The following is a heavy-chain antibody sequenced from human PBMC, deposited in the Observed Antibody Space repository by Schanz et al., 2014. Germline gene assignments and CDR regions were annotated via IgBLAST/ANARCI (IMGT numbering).Heavy chain of an antibody. CDR3: TRGSGSRSYGWYYDS. V-gene: IGHV3-74*01. J-gene: IGHJ4*02. CDR2: INSDGSSA. CDR1: GFTLSSYW. D-gene: IGHD3-10*01. Sequence: EVQLVESGGGLVQPWGSLRLSCAASGFTLSSYWMHWVRQAPGKGLVWISRINSDGSSASYADSVKGRFTISRDNAKNTLYLQMNSVRAEDSAVYYCTRGSGSRSYGWYYDSWGQGTLVTVSS.